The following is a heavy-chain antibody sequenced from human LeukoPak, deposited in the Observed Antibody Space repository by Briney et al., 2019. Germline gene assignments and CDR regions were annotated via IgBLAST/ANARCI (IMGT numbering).Heavy chain of an antibody. CDR3: AREGLNMVRGVIPKEAWGWFDP. V-gene: IGHV4-4*07. Sequence: SETLSLTWTVSGGSISSYYWSWIRPPAGEGLEWIGRTYRRGGSNYKPSLKSAVTVSVDTPKNPFSLKLSSVTAADAAVYYCAREGLNMVRGVIPKEAWGWFDPWGQGTLVTVSS. CDR2: TYRRGGS. J-gene: IGHJ5*02. CDR1: GGSISSYY. D-gene: IGHD3-10*01.